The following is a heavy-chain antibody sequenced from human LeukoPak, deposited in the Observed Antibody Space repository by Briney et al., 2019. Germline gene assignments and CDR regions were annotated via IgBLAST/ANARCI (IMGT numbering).Heavy chain of an antibody. CDR3: ARSTAVVTFNWFSC. CDR2: IYPGDSDT. D-gene: IGHD2-21*02. CDR1: GYSFIHYW. J-gene: IGHJ5*01. V-gene: IGHV5-51*01. Sequence: WESLKISWKGSGYSFIHYWIGRVPQMPGKGLEWMGIIYPGDSDTRYSPSVQGQVPISPDKSIHTAYLEWGSLRASDSAIYYCARSTAVVTFNWFSCWGEGRLVSVSS.